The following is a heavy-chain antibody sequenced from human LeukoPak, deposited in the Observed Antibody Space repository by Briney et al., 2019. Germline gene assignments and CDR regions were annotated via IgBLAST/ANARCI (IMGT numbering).Heavy chain of an antibody. D-gene: IGHD6-13*01. J-gene: IGHJ5*02. CDR3: ARGGLSSRAPTYNWFDP. CDR2: IYYSGST. CDR1: GGSISSYY. V-gene: IGHV4-59*01. Sequence: SETLSLTCTVSGGSISSYYWSWLRQPPGKGLEWVGYIYYSGSTNYNPSLKSRATISVDTSKNQFSLKLSSVTAADTAVYYCARGGLSSRAPTYNWFDPWGQGTLVTVSS.